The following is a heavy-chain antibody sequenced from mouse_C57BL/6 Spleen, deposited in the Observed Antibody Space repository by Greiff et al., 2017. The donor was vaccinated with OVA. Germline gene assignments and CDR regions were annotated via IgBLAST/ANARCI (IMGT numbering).Heavy chain of an antibody. CDR1: GYAFTNYL. Sequence: VQLVESGAELVRPGTSVKVSCKASGYAFTNYLIEWVKQRPGQGLEWIGVINPGSGGTNYNEKFKGKATLTADKSSSTAYMQLSSLTSEDSAVYFCARSDDYDEWYFDVWGTGTTVTVSS. D-gene: IGHD2-4*01. CDR2: INPGSGGT. V-gene: IGHV1-54*01. CDR3: ARSDDYDEWYFDV. J-gene: IGHJ1*03.